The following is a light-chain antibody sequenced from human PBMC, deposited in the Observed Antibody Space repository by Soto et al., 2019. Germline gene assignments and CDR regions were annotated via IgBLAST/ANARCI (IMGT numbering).Light chain of an antibody. CDR1: SSNIGAGYD. CDR3: QSYDSSLSAVL. V-gene: IGLV1-40*01. CDR2: GNS. J-gene: IGLJ2*01. Sequence: QSVLTQPPSVSGAPGQRVTISCTGSSSNIGAGYDVHWYQQLPGTAPKLLIYGNSNRPSGVPDRFSGSKSGTSASRAITGLQAEDEADYYCQSYDSSLSAVLFGGGTKLTVL.